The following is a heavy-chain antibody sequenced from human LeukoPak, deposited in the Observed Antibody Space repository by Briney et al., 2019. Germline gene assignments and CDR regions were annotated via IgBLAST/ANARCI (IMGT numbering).Heavy chain of an antibody. CDR2: INHSGST. CDR3: ARVEAYSYGMDV. Sequence: SETLSLTCAVYGGSFSGYYWSWIRQPPGKGLEWIGEINHSGSTNYNPSLKSRVTISVDTSKNQFSLKLSSVTAADTAVYYCARVEAYSYGMDVWGQGTTVTVSS. D-gene: IGHD3-16*01. V-gene: IGHV4-34*01. J-gene: IGHJ6*02. CDR1: GGSFSGYY.